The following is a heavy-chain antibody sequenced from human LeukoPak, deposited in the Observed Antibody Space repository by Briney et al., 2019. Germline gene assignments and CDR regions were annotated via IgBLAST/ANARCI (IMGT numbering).Heavy chain of an antibody. D-gene: IGHD3-9*01. CDR1: GGTFSSYA. Sequence: SVKVSCKASGGTFSSYAISWVRQAPGQGLEWMGGIIPIFGTANYAQKFQGRVTITADESTSTAYMELSSLRSEDTAVYYCARADFDWLPTFGYWGQGTLVTVSS. J-gene: IGHJ4*02. CDR3: ARADFDWLPTFGY. CDR2: IIPIFGTA. V-gene: IGHV1-69*01.